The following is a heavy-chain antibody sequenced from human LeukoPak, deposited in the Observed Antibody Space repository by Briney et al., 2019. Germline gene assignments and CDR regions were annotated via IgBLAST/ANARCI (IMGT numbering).Heavy chain of an antibody. J-gene: IGHJ4*02. D-gene: IGHD6-19*01. CDR3: ARVSADWYSSGWYTLNFDY. CDR2: IYYSGST. Sequence: PSETLSLTCTVSGGSISNSSYYWGWIRQPPGKGLEWIGSIYYSGSTYYNPSLKSRVTISVDTSKNQFSLKLSSVTAADTAVYYCARVSADWYSSGWYTLNFDYWGQGTLVTVSS. V-gene: IGHV4-39*07. CDR1: GGSISNSSYY.